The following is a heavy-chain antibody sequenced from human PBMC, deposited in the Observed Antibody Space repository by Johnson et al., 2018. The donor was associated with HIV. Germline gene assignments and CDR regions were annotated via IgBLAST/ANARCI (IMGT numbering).Heavy chain of an antibody. V-gene: IGHV3-66*01. CDR2: LYSGGST. CDR1: GLSVSNNY. Sequence: VQLVESGGGLVQPGGSLRLSCAASGLSVSNNYMSWVRQAPGKGLEWVSVLYSGGSTYYADSVKGRFTISRDNSKNTLYLQMNSLRAEDTAVYYCAKDSSSWYGGAFDIWGQGTMVTVSS. CDR3: AKDSSSWYGGAFDI. D-gene: IGHD6-13*01. J-gene: IGHJ3*02.